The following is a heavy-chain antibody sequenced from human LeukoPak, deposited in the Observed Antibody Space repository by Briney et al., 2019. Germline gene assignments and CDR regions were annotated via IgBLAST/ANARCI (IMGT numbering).Heavy chain of an antibody. D-gene: IGHD6-19*01. V-gene: IGHV3-7*03. CDR1: GFTFSSYW. CDR3: AKDIIAVAGTRTAFDI. Sequence: PGGSLRPSCAASGFTFSSYWMSWVRQAPGKGLEWVANIKQDGSEKYYVDSVKGRFTISRDNAKNSLYLQMNSLRAEDMALYYCAKDIIAVAGTRTAFDIWGQGTMVTVSS. J-gene: IGHJ3*02. CDR2: IKQDGSEK.